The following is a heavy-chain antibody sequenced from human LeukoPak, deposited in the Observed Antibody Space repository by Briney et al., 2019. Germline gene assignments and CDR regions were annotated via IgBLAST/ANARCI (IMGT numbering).Heavy chain of an antibody. J-gene: IGHJ3*02. CDR3: AKDIFPIVGATHDAFDI. CDR2: ISGDGGST. V-gene: IGHV3-43*02. Sequence: PGGSLRLSCAASGFTFDDYAMHWVRQAPGKGLEWVSRISGDGGSTYYADAVKGRFTISRYNSKNSLYLQMNSLRTEDTALYYCAKDIFPIVGATHDAFDIWGQGTMVTVSS. D-gene: IGHD1-26*01. CDR1: GFTFDDYA.